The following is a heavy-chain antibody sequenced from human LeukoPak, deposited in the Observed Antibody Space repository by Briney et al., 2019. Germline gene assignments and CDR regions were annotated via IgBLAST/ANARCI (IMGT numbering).Heavy chain of an antibody. D-gene: IGHD3-22*01. V-gene: IGHV4-34*01. CDR3: ARRDPLITMIVVVIIDNNWFDP. J-gene: IGHJ5*02. CDR1: GGSFSGYY. CDR2: INHSGST. Sequence: SETLSLTCAVYGGSFSGYYWSWIRQPPGKGLEWIGEINHSGSTNYNPSLKSRVTISVDTSKNQFSLKLSSVTAADTAVYYCARRDPLITMIVVVIIDNNWFDPWGQGTLVTVSS.